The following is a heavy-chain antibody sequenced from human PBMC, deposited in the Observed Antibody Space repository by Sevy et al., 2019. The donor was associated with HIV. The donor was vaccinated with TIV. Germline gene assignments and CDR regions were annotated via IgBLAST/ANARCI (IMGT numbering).Heavy chain of an antibody. J-gene: IGHJ4*02. CDR2: ISAHNGNT. D-gene: IGHD3-3*01. CDR1: GYTFTSYG. CDR3: ARDGGDFRSGYFFPFDY. Sequence: ASVKVSCNTSGYTFTSYGISCVRQAPGQGLEWMGWISAHNGNTNNAQKLQGRVTMTTDTSASTAYMELTSLRSDDTAVYYCARDGGDFRSGYFFPFDYWGQGTLVTVSS. V-gene: IGHV1-18*04.